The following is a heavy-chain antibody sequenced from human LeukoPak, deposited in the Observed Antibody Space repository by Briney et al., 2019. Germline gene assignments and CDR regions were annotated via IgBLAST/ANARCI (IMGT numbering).Heavy chain of an antibody. Sequence: SETLSLTCAVSGYSISSGYYWGWIRQPPGKGLEWIGSIYHSGSTYYNPSLKSRVTISVDTSKNQFSLKLSSVTAADTAVYYCARHRGIAARRFVGYFDYWGQGTLVTVPS. CDR2: IYHSGST. V-gene: IGHV4-38-2*01. CDR1: GYSISSGYY. CDR3: ARHRGIAARRFVGYFDY. J-gene: IGHJ4*02. D-gene: IGHD6-6*01.